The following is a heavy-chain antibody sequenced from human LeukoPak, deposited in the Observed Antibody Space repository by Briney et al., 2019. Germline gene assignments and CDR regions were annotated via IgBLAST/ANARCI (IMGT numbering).Heavy chain of an antibody. CDR1: GFTFSSYG. V-gene: IGHV3-30*02. CDR2: IRYDGSNK. CDR3: AKDAGVAARPGDY. Sequence: GGSLRLSCAASGFTFSSYGMHWVRQAPGKGLEWVAFIRYDGSNKYYADSVKGRFTISRDNSKNTLYLQMNSLRAEDTAVYYCAKDAGVAARPGDYWGQGTLDTVSS. J-gene: IGHJ4*02. D-gene: IGHD6-6*01.